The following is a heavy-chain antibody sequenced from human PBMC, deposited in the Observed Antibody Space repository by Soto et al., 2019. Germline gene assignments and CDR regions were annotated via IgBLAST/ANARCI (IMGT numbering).Heavy chain of an antibody. CDR3: ARYGDPSNYYYYYYMDV. CDR1: GGSISSSSYY. Sequence: SETLSLTCTISGGSISSSSYYWGWIRQPPGEGLEWIGGIYYSGSTNYNPSLKSRVTISVDKSKNQFSLKLSSVTAADTAVYYCARYGDPSNYYYYYYMDVWGKGTTVTVSS. J-gene: IGHJ6*03. D-gene: IGHD4-17*01. V-gene: IGHV4-39*07. CDR2: IYYSGST.